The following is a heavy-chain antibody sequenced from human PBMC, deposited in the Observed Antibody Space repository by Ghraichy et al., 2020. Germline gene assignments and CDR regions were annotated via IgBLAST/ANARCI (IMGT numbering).Heavy chain of an antibody. J-gene: IGHJ6*02. CDR2: ITSSSNYM. CDR1: GFTFSPYG. Sequence: GSLRLSCVASGFTFSPYGMNWVRQAPGKGLEWVSSITSSSNYMYYAASVKGRFTISRDNSRSSLYLQMNDLRAEDTVVYYCARERGSGPYFYGLDVWGQGTTVTVSS. D-gene: IGHD1-26*01. V-gene: IGHV3-21*01. CDR3: ARERGSGPYFYGLDV.